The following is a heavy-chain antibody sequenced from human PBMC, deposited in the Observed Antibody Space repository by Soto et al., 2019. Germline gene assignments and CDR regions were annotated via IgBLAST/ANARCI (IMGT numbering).Heavy chain of an antibody. CDR2: IKGEADGGTT. CDR1: GFTFSNAW. Sequence: PGGSLRLSCAASGFTFSNAWMSWVRQAPGKGLEWVGRIKGEADGGTTDYAAPVKGRITISRDHSKDTLYLHMNSLKTDDTAVYYCTTGLSNGYYNFDYWGQGTPVTVSS. J-gene: IGHJ4*02. CDR3: TTGLSNGYYNFDY. D-gene: IGHD3-22*01. V-gene: IGHV3-15*01.